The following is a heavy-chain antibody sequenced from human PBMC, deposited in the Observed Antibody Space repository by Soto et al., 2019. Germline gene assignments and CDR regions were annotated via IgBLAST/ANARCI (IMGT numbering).Heavy chain of an antibody. CDR1: VFTFISYA. V-gene: IGHV3-23*01. D-gene: IGHD3-22*01. J-gene: IGHJ1*01. Sequence: GWSLRLSCASSVFTFISYAMSWVRQAPGKGLEWVSAISGSGGSTYYADSVKGRFTISRDNSKNTLYLQMNSLRAEDTAVYYCANTDRFRAPLQHWGQGTLVTVSS. CDR3: ANTDRFRAPLQH. CDR2: ISGSGGST.